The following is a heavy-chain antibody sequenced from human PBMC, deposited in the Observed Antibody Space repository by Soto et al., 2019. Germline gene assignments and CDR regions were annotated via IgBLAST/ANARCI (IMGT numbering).Heavy chain of an antibody. Sequence: GASVKVSCKASGYTCTSYYMHWVRQAPGQGLEWMGIINPSGGSTSYAQKFQGRVTMTRDTSTSTVYMELSSLRSEDTAVYYCARAPGGITGADAFDIWGQGTMVTVS. V-gene: IGHV1-46*01. CDR2: INPSGGST. D-gene: IGHD1-20*01. J-gene: IGHJ3*02. CDR1: GYTCTSYY. CDR3: ARAPGGITGADAFDI.